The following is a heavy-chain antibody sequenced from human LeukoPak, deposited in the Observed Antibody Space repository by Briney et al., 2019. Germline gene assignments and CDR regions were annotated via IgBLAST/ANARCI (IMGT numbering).Heavy chain of an antibody. CDR2: IIPIFGTA. V-gene: IGHV1-69*13. Sequence: SVKVSCKASGGTFSSCAISWVRQAPGQGLEWMGGIIPIFGTANYAQKFQGRVTITADESTSTAYMELSSLRSEDTAVYYCARFWSGPTTSLDVWGKGTTVTVSS. J-gene: IGHJ6*04. CDR3: ARFWSGPTTSLDV. CDR1: GGTFSSCA. D-gene: IGHD3-3*01.